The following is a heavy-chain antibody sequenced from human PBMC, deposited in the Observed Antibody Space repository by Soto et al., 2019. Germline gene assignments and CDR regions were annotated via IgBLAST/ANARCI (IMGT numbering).Heavy chain of an antibody. V-gene: IGHV1-69*01. CDR1: GGTISNFA. CDR3: ATSFTKSRRGGVAFDY. J-gene: IGHJ4*02. Sequence: QVQLVQSGAEVKKPGSSVKVSCTTSGGTISNFAINWVRQAPGQGLEWMGGVVPIDGTTNYAEKFQGRVTITADAPRSTAYTGLSSLRSDDTAVYYCATSFTKSRRGGVAFDYWGQGTLLTVSP. D-gene: IGHD3-3*01. CDR2: VVPIDGTT.